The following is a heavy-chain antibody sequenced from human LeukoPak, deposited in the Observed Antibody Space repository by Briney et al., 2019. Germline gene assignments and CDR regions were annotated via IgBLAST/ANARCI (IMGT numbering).Heavy chain of an antibody. CDR1: GGSFSGYY. CDR2: INHSGST. CDR3: ARIEGYYYYYMGV. Sequence: SETLSLTCAVYGGSFSGYYWSWIRQPPGKGLEWIGEINHSGSTNYNPSLKSRVTISVDASKNHFSLKLSSVTAADTAVYYCARIEGYYYYYMGVWGNGTTVTISS. V-gene: IGHV4-34*01. D-gene: IGHD5-24*01. J-gene: IGHJ6*03.